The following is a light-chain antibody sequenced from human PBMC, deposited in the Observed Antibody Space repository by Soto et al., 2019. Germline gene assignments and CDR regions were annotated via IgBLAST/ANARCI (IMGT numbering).Light chain of an antibody. J-gene: IGKJ1*01. CDR1: QSVSSNY. CDR2: GAS. Sequence: EIVLTQSPGTLSLSPGERATLSCRASQSVSSNYLAWYQHKVGQAPRLLIYGASSRATGIPDRFSGSGSGTDFTLTINSLEPQDFPVYYCHHHSSSLWTFSQRTKVQIK. CDR3: HHHSSSLWT. V-gene: IGKV3-20*01.